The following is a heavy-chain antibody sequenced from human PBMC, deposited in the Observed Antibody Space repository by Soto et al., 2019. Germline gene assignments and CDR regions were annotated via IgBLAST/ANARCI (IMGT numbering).Heavy chain of an antibody. CDR2: IIPIFGTA. CDR3: AREGSRELLSTDAFDI. D-gene: IGHD1-26*01. V-gene: IGHV1-69*12. Sequence: QVQLVQSGAEVKKPGSSVKVSCKASGGTFSSYAISWVRQAPGQGLEWMGGIIPIFGTANYAQKFQGRVTITADEYTSTAYMELSSLRSEDTAVYYCAREGSRELLSTDAFDIWGQGTMVTVSS. CDR1: GGTFSSYA. J-gene: IGHJ3*02.